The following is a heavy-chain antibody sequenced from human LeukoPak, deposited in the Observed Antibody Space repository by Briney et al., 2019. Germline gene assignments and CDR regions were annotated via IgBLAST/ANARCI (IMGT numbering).Heavy chain of an antibody. CDR1: GFTFSSYW. Sequence: GGSLRLSCAASGFTFSSYWMHWVRQAPGKGLVWVSRINSDGSSTSYADSVKGRFTISRDNAKNTLYLQMNSLRAEDTAVYYCARDRGWGPVVSWFDPWGQGTLVTVSS. V-gene: IGHV3-74*01. CDR2: INSDGSST. D-gene: IGHD3-16*01. J-gene: IGHJ5*02. CDR3: ARDRGWGPVVSWFDP.